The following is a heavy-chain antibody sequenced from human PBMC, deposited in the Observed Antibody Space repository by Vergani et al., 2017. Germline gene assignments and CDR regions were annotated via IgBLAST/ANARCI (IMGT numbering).Heavy chain of an antibody. CDR3: ARHLRQLARNDVFEI. D-gene: IGHD6-6*01. V-gene: IGHV4-39*01. J-gene: IGHJ3*02. CDR1: GMSISNNNYY. CDR2: IYDSRNN. Sequence: QLQLQESGPGLVKPSATLSLTCSLSGMSISNNNYYWGWIRQPPGKGLDWIGSIYDSRNNNYSPSLKSRVSISVDTSKNQFSLNVTAVTAADTAVYYCARHLRQLARNDVFEIWGHGTLVTVSS.